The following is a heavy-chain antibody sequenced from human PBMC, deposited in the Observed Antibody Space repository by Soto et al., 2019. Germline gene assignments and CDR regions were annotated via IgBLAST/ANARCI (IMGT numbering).Heavy chain of an antibody. Sequence: QVQLLQSGAEVKKPGASVKVSCKASGYTFTSYGISWVRQAPGQGLEWMGWINAYNGNTNYAQKFQGRVTMTTDTSTRTAYMELRSLRSVDTAVYYCARDVGYGLIDYWGPGTLVTVSS. CDR3: ARDVGYGLIDY. CDR1: GYTFTSYG. CDR2: INAYNGNT. J-gene: IGHJ4*02. V-gene: IGHV1-18*01. D-gene: IGHD5-18*01.